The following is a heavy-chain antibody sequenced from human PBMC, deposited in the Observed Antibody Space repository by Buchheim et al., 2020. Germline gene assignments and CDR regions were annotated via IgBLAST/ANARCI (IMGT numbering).Heavy chain of an antibody. Sequence: QVQLQQWGAGLLKPSETLSLTCAVYGGSFSGYYWSWIRQPPGKGLEWIGEINHSGSTNYNPSLKSRVTISVDTSKNQFSLKLSSVTAADTAVYYCARVEYCSSTSCKIRYFDYWGQGTL. CDR3: ARVEYCSSTSCKIRYFDY. CDR1: GGSFSGYY. CDR2: INHSGST. J-gene: IGHJ4*02. V-gene: IGHV4-34*01. D-gene: IGHD2-2*01.